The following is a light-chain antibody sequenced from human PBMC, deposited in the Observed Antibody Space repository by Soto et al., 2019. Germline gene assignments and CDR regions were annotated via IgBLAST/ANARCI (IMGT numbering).Light chain of an antibody. CDR2: DVS. Sequence: QSALTQPRSVSGSPGQSVTISCPGTSRDVGGYNYVSWYQQHPGKAPKLMIYDVSKRPSGVPDRFSGSKSGNTASLTISGLQAEDEADYYCCSYAGSYNVVFGGGTKLTVL. V-gene: IGLV2-11*01. J-gene: IGLJ2*01. CDR1: SRDVGGYNY. CDR3: CSYAGSYNVV.